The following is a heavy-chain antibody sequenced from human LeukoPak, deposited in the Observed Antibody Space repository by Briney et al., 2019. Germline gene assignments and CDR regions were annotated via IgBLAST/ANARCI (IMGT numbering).Heavy chain of an antibody. CDR2: ISSRGSTI. V-gene: IGHV3-11*01. CDR3: ARHDTAMATDYGMDV. Sequence: GGSLRLSCAASGFTFSDYYMSWIRQAPGKGLEWVSYISSRGSTIYYADSVKGRFTISRDNAKNSLYLQMNSLRAEDTAVYYCARHDTAMATDYGMDVWGQGTLVTVSS. CDR1: GFTFSDYY. J-gene: IGHJ6*02. D-gene: IGHD5-18*01.